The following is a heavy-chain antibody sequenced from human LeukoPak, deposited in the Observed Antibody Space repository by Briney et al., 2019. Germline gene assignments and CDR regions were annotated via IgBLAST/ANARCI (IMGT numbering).Heavy chain of an antibody. Sequence: SETLSLTCTVSGGSISSYYWSWIRQPPGKGLEWIGYIYYSGSTNYNPSLKSRVTIPVDTSKNQFSLKLSSVTAADTAVYYCARVRPLRSLEWLPTEQVFWFDPWGQGTLVTVSS. J-gene: IGHJ5*02. CDR1: GGSISSYY. CDR2: IYYSGST. D-gene: IGHD3-3*01. V-gene: IGHV4-59*01. CDR3: ARVRPLRSLEWLPTEQVFWFDP.